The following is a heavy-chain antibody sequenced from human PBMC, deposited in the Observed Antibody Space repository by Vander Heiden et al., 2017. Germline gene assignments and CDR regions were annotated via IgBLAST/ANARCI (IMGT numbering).Heavy chain of an antibody. CDR2: ISGSGGST. V-gene: IGHV3-23*01. CDR1: GFPFSGYA. J-gene: IGHJ4*02. D-gene: IGHD5-12*01. CDR3: AKVKFSYSGYDY. Sequence: EVQLLESGGGLVQPGGSLRLSCAASGFPFSGYAMSWVRQAPGKGLEWVSAISGSGGSTYYADSVKGRFTISRDNSKNTLYLQMNSLRAEDTAVYYCAKVKFSYSGYDYWGQGTLVTVSS.